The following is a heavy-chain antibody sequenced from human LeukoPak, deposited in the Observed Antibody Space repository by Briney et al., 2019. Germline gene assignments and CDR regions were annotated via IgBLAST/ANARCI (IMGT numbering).Heavy chain of an antibody. J-gene: IGHJ4*02. CDR1: GFTFSSYG. CDR3: ARVLGASEDYLWGSFRF. D-gene: IGHD3-16*02. CDR2: IWYDGSNK. Sequence: PGGSLRLSCAASGFTFSSYGMHWVRQAPGKGLEWVAVIWYDGSNKYYADSVKGRFTISRDNSKNTLYLQMNSLRAEDTALCYCARVLGASEDYLWGSFRFWGQGTLVTVSS. V-gene: IGHV3-33*01.